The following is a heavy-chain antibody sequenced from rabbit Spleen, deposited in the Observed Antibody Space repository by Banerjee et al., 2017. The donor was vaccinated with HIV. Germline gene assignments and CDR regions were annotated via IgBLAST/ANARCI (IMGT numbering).Heavy chain of an antibody. J-gene: IGHJ3*01. CDR1: GFSFSYSYW. CDR3: ARAIVPWLGLTRLDL. V-gene: IGHV1S45*01. CDR2: IYVGSGGGT. D-gene: IGHD4-1*01. Sequence: QEQLTETGGGLVQPGGSLTLTCTASGFSFSYSYWICWVRQAPGKGLEWIACIYVGSGGGTKYASWAKGRFTISKTSSTTVTLQMTSLTVADTATYFCARAIVPWLGLTRLDLWGPGTLVTVS.